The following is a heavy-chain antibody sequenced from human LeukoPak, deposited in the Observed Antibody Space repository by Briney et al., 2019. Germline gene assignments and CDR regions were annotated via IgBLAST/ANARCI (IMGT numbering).Heavy chain of an antibody. J-gene: IGHJ4*02. Sequence: PGGSLRLSCAASGFTFRSYWMSWVRQAPRKGLEGVANINQGGSVKYYVDSVKGRFTISRDDAKNSLYVQMNSLRDEDTAVYYCARVGYSGWNLEYWGEGTLVTVSS. D-gene: IGHD5-12*01. CDR3: ARVGYSGWNLEY. CDR1: GFTFRSYW. CDR2: INQGGSVK. V-gene: IGHV3-7*01.